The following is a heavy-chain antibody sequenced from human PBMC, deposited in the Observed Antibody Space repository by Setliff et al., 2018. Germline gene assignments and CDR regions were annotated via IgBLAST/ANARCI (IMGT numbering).Heavy chain of an antibody. CDR3: ARGGIGFSEITIFGVALYWFDP. CDR1: GYTFARYY. D-gene: IGHD3-3*01. J-gene: IGHJ5*02. V-gene: IGHV1-46*01. CDR2: INPSGGST. Sequence: ASVKVSCKASGYTFARYYMHWVRQAPGRGLEWMGIINPSGGSTSYAQKFQGRVTMTRDTSTSTVYMELSSLRSEDTAVYYCARGGIGFSEITIFGVALYWFDPWGQGTLVTVSS.